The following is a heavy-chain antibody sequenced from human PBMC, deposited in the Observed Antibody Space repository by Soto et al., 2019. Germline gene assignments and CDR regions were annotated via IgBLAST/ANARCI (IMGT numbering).Heavy chain of an antibody. V-gene: IGHV5-10-1*01. Sequence: PGESLKISCEASGYSFTTYWNSWVRQMPGKGLEWMGALDPRDSYTKYSPFFQGHVTISVDTSIGTAYMERSSLKPDDTAVYYCATITGKYASNFDDWGQGTLVTVSS. CDR2: LDPRDSYT. D-gene: IGHD3-16*01. CDR1: GYSFTTYW. CDR3: ATITGKYASNFDD. J-gene: IGHJ4*02.